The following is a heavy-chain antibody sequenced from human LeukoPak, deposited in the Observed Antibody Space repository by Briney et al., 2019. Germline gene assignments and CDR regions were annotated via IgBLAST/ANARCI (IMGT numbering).Heavy chain of an antibody. D-gene: IGHD6-13*01. CDR1: GGSISSGGYY. CDR2: IYYSGST. J-gene: IGHJ5*02. Sequence: ASETLSLTCTVSGGSISSGGYYWSWIRQHPGKGLEWIGYIYYSGSTYYNPSLKSRVTISVDTSKNQFSLKLSSVTAADTAVYYCARVISSSWYTGSVWFDPWGQGTLVTVSS. V-gene: IGHV4-31*03. CDR3: ARVISSSWYTGSVWFDP.